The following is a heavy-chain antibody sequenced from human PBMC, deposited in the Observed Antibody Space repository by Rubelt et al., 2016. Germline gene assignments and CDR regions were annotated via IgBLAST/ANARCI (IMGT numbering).Heavy chain of an antibody. D-gene: IGHD3-16*02. Sequence: VRPGGSLRLSCAASGFTFGGYSMNWLRQAPGKGLEWVSYISSSSSLIYYADSVKGRFTISRDNAKNSLYLQMNSLRAADTAVYYCANYRQSGIGRDIWGQGTMVTVSS. CDR3: ANYRQSGIGRDI. J-gene: IGHJ3*02. V-gene: IGHV3-48*04. CDR2: ISSSSSLI. CDR1: GFTFGGYS.